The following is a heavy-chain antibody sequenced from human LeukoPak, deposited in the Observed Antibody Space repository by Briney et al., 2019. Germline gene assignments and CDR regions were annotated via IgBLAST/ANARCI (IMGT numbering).Heavy chain of an antibody. J-gene: IGHJ4*02. CDR1: GYTFTTYY. D-gene: IGHD6-19*01. CDR2: INPNSGGT. CDR3: TSDGGWCFNN. V-gene: IGHV1-2*02. Sequence: GASVKVSCKASGYTFTTYYMHWVRQAPGQGLEWMGWINPNSGGTNYAQKFQGRVTMTRDTSISTAYMELSGLRSDDTAVYYCTSDGGWCFNNWGQGSLVTVSS.